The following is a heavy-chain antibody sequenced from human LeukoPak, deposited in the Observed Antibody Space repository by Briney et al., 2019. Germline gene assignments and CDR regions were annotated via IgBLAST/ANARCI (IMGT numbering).Heavy chain of an antibody. V-gene: IGHV1-18*04. J-gene: IGHJ5*02. D-gene: IGHD6-13*01. CDR3: ARDGLAAAGKITSWYNWFDP. Sequence: GASVKVSCKASGYTFTGYYMHWVRQAPGQGLEWMGWINPNNGNTNYAQKLQGRVTMTTDTSTSTAYMELRSLRSDDTAVYYCARDGLAAAGKITSWYNWFDPWGQGTLVTVSS. CDR2: INPNNGNT. CDR1: GYTFTGYY.